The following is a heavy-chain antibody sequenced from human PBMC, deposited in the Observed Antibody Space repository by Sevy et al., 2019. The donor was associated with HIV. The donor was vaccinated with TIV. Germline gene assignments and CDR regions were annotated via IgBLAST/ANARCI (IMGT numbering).Heavy chain of an antibody. V-gene: IGHV1-69*13. CDR2: IIPIFGTA. D-gene: IGHD6-6*01. CDR1: GGTFSSYA. J-gene: IGHJ6*02. Sequence: ASVKVSCKASGGTFSSYAISWVRQAPGQGLEWMGGIIPIFGTANYAQKFQGRVTITADESTSTAYMELSSLGSEDTAVYYCARVGISSIAARPDYYYYGMDVWGQGTTVTVSS. CDR3: ARVGISSIAARPDYYYYGMDV.